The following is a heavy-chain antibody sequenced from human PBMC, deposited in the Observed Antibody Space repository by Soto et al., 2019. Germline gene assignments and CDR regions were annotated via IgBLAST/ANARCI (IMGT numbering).Heavy chain of an antibody. V-gene: IGHV3-21*02. J-gene: IGHJ4*02. CDR2: ISRSSNYI. Sequence: EVQLVESGGGLVKPGGSLRLSCATSGFNFSTHGMNWIRQAPGQGLQWVSSISRSSNYIQYADSVKGRFAVFRDNAKNSLYLLMTSLRAEDTAIYYGATHSGYVHFDYWGQGTVVTVSS. CDR3: ATHSGYVHFDY. D-gene: IGHD5-12*01. CDR1: GFNFSTHG.